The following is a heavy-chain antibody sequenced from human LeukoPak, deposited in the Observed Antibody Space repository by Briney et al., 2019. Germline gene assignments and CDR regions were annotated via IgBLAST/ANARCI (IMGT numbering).Heavy chain of an antibody. CDR2: IYYSGST. V-gene: IGHV4-61*01. Sequence: PSETLSLTCTVSGGSISSSSYYWSWIRQPPGKGLEWIGYIYYSGSTNYNPSLKSRVTISVDTSKNQFSLKLSSVTAADTAVYYCARDRSSSPYWYFDLWGRGTLVTVSS. CDR1: GGSISSSSYY. D-gene: IGHD6-6*01. J-gene: IGHJ2*01. CDR3: ARDRSSSPYWYFDL.